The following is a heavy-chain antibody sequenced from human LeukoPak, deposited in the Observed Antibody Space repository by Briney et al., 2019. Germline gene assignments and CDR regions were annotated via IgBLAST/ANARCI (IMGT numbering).Heavy chain of an antibody. CDR1: GYTFTSYG. V-gene: IGHV1-18*01. Sequence: ASVKVSCKASGYTFTSYGISWVRQAPGQGLEWMGWISAYNGNTNYAQKLQGRVTMTTDTSTSTAYMELRSLRSDDTAVYYCARDPTGYSSSLDLDYWGQGTLVTVSS. J-gene: IGHJ4*02. CDR2: ISAYNGNT. CDR3: ARDPTGYSSSLDLDY. D-gene: IGHD6-13*01.